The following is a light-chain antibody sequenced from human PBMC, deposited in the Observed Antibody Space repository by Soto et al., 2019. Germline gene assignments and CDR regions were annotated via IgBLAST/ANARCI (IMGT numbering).Light chain of an antibody. CDR3: GYYDSRLSGSVV. J-gene: IGLJ6*01. CDR2: GKS. CDR1: SSNIGAGYD. V-gene: IGLV1-40*01. Sequence: QSVLTQPHSVSGSPGQRVTISGTGSSSNIGAGYDVHWYQQFQGTAPKLLIYGKSNRPSGVPDRFSGSKSGTSASRAITGLQTEDESDYCCGYYDSRLSGSVVCGGGIKVHVL.